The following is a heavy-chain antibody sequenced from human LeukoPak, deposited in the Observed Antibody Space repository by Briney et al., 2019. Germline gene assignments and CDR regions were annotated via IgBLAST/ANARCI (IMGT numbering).Heavy chain of an antibody. J-gene: IGHJ3*02. D-gene: IGHD6-13*01. CDR2: ISSSSSYI. Sequence: PGGALRLSCAASGFTCSSYSMNWVRQAPGKGLEWVSSISSSSSYIYYVDSVKGRFTISRDNAKNSLYLQMNSLRAEDTAVYYCARYPQQLDAFDIWGQGTMVTVSS. V-gene: IGHV3-21*01. CDR3: ARYPQQLDAFDI. CDR1: GFTCSSYS.